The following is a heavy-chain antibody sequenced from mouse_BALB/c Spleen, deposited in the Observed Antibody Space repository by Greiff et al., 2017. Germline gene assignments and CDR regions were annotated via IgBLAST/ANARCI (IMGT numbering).Heavy chain of an antibody. CDR2: INPYNDGT. CDR3: ARWGRYDETWFAY. V-gene: IGHV1-14*01. Sequence: EVQLQQSGPELVKPGASVKMSCKASGYTFTSYVMHWVKQKPGQGLEWIGYINPYNDGTKYNEKFKGKATLTSDKSSSTAYMELSSLTSEDSAVYYCARWGRYDETWFAYWGQGTLVTVSA. D-gene: IGHD2-14*01. J-gene: IGHJ3*01. CDR1: GYTFTSYV.